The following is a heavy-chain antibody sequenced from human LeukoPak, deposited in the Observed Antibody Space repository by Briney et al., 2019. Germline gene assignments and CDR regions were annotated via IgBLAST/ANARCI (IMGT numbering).Heavy chain of an antibody. D-gene: IGHD5-18*01. J-gene: IGHJ4*02. V-gene: IGHV4-59*12. Sequence: SETLSLTCTVSDDSISDYYRGWIRQPPGKGLEWIGYFHNSGTSTYNPSLKSRVTISADTSKNQFSLKLSSVTAADTAVYYCARGLSGYSYGFDYWGQGTLVTVSS. CDR3: ARGLSGYSYGFDY. CDR1: DDSISDYY. CDR2: FHNSGTS.